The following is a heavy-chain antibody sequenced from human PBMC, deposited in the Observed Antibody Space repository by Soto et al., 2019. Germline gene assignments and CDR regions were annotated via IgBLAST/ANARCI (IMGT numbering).Heavy chain of an antibody. J-gene: IGHJ4*02. CDR2: INHSGST. D-gene: IGHD2-8*02. V-gene: IGHV4-34*01. CDR3: ARDKSTGLCDY. Sequence: QVQLQQWGAGLLKPSETLSLTCAVYGGYFSGYYWTWTRQPPVTGLEWIGEINHSGSTNYNASLKSSATISVDTTKNQCSLKLTSVTAAVTAVYYCARDKSTGLCDYWGQGTLVTVSS. CDR1: GGYFSGYY.